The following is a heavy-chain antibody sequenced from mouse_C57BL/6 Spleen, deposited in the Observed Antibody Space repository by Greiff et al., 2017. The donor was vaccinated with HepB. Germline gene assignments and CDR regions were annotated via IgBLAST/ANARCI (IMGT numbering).Heavy chain of an antibody. CDR3: AREDGYDWGYFDV. CDR2: ISYDGSN. V-gene: IGHV3-6*01. D-gene: IGHD2-2*01. Sequence: EVQRVESGPGLVKPSQSLSLTCSVTGYSITSGYYWNWIRQFPGNKLEWMGYISYDGSNNYNPSLKNRISITRDTSKNQFFLKLNSVTTEDTATYYCAREDGYDWGYFDVWGTGTTVTVSS. J-gene: IGHJ1*03. CDR1: GYSITSGYY.